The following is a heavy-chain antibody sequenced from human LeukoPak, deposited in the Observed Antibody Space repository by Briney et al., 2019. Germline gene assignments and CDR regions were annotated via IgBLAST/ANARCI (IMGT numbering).Heavy chain of an antibody. CDR1: GFTFSNYW. J-gene: IGHJ4*02. Sequence: GGSLRLSCAASGFTFSNYWMTWVRQAPGKGLEWVATIEQDGSEKFYVGSEKGRFTISRDNTKNSLYLQMNSLRAEDTAVYYCARGLWYGVVWGQGTLVTVSS. D-gene: IGHD3-10*01. CDR2: IEQDGSEK. V-gene: IGHV3-7*01. CDR3: ARGLWYGVV.